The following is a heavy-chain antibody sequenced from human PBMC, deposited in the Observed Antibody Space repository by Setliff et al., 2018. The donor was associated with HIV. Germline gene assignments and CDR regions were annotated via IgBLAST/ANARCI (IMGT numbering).Heavy chain of an antibody. J-gene: IGHJ5*02. CDR1: GGSFSSYA. D-gene: IGHD3-3*01. CDR2: IIPIFDTA. V-gene: IGHV1-69*06. Sequence: SVKVSCKASGGSFSSYAISWVRQAPGQGLEWMGGIIPIFDTAKYAQKFLGRVTMTQDTSFSTAYMELSRLRSDDTAVYYCAKPSLEWSPNWFDPWGQGTLVTVSS. CDR3: AKPSLEWSPNWFDP.